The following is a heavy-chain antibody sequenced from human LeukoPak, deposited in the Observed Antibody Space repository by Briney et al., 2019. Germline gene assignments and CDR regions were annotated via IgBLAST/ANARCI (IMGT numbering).Heavy chain of an antibody. J-gene: IGHJ3*01. V-gene: IGHV3-11*01. CDR1: GFTFSDYY. CDR2: ISPRDTYI. CDR3: TRDPRVVDV. Sequence: PGGSLRLSCAASGFTFSDYYMTWIRQSPGRGLEWLPYISPRDTYINYADSVKGRFTISRDDATNSLYLQLNSLRDEDTAVYYCTRDPRVVDVWGQGTRVTVSS.